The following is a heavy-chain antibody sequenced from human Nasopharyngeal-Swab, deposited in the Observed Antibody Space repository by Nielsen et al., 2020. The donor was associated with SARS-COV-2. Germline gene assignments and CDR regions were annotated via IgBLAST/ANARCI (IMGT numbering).Heavy chain of an antibody. J-gene: IGHJ5*02. Sequence: ASVKVSCKASGYTFTSYGISWVRQAPGQGLEWMGWIRAYNGNKNYAQKLQGRVTMTTDTSTSTAYMELRGLRSDDTAVYYCARCTPELELILFDPWGQGTLVTVSS. CDR1: GYTFTSYG. D-gene: IGHD1-7*01. CDR3: ARCTPELELILFDP. V-gene: IGHV1-18*01. CDR2: IRAYNGNK.